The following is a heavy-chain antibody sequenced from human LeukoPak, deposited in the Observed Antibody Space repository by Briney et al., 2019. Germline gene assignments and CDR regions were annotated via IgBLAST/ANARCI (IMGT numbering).Heavy chain of an antibody. CDR3: ARDRTGDPDY. CDR1: GGSISSGSYY. V-gene: IGHV4-61*02. J-gene: IGHJ4*02. CDR2: VYTSGST. D-gene: IGHD7-27*01. Sequence: SETLSLTCTVSGGSISSGSYYWTWIRQPAGKGLEWIGRVYTSGSTIGNTNYNPSLKSRVTISVDTSKNQFSLKLSSVTAADTAVYYCARDRTGDPDYWGQGTLVTVSS.